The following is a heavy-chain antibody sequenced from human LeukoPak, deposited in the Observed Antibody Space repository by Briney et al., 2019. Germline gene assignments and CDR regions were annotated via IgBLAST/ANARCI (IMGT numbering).Heavy chain of an antibody. V-gene: IGHV3-9*01. CDR3: AKGPDFDY. CDR1: GFTFDDYA. CDR2: ITWNSGTI. J-gene: IGHJ4*02. Sequence: GGSLRLSCAASGFTFDDYAMHWVRHAPGKGLVWVSGITWNSGTIAYAASVRGRFTISRDNAKNSLYLQMNSLRAEDTAFYYCAKGPDFDYWGQGTLVTVSS.